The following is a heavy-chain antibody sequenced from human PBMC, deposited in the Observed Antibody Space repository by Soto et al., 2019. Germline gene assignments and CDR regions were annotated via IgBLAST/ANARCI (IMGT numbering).Heavy chain of an antibody. CDR2: MYHCGSS. Sequence: SETLSLTCTVSGGSVSNYYWSWIRQPPGKGLEWIGYMYHCGSSNYNPSLKSRVTISVDTSKSQFSLKVTSVTAADTAVYYCAGGDYYHSSGYYFYYYTMDVRGQGTTVTAP. CDR1: GGSVSNYY. V-gene: IGHV4-4*08. J-gene: IGHJ6*02. CDR3: AGGDYYHSSGYYFYYYTMDV. D-gene: IGHD3-22*01.